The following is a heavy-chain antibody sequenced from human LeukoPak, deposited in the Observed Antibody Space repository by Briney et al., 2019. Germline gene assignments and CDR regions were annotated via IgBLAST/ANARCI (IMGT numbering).Heavy chain of an antibody. J-gene: IGHJ4*02. Sequence: PGGSLRLSCAASGFTFSSYAMTWVRQAPGKGLEWVSAITGSGDSASYSDSVKARVTISRDQSKSTVYLQMTSLRAEDTAVFYCAKGTTDYDASDPLDFWGQGTLVTVSS. CDR3: AKGTTDYDASDPLDF. CDR1: GFTFSSYA. V-gene: IGHV3-23*01. CDR2: ITGSGDSA. D-gene: IGHD3-16*01.